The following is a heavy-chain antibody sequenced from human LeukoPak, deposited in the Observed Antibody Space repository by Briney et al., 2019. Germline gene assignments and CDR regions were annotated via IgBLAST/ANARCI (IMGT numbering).Heavy chain of an antibody. Sequence: GRSLRLSCAASGFTFSSYAMHWVRQAPGKGLEWVAVISYDGSNKYYADSVKGRFTISRDNSKNTLYLQMNSLRAEDTAVYYCARDPNYGGNPDAFDIWGQGTMVTVSS. CDR3: ARDPNYGGNPDAFDI. V-gene: IGHV3-30-3*01. CDR2: ISYDGSNK. CDR1: GFTFSSYA. J-gene: IGHJ3*02. D-gene: IGHD4-23*01.